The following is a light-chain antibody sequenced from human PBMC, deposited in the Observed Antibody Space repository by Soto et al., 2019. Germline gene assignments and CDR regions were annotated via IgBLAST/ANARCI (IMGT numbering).Light chain of an antibody. Sequence: EIVMTQSPATLSVSPGERATLFCRASQSVSSNLAWYQQKPGQAPRLLIYGASTRATGIPARFSGSGSGTEFNLTISSRQSEDFAVYYCQQYNNWPPYTFGQGTKLEIK. CDR2: GAS. CDR3: QQYNNWPPYT. CDR1: QSVSSN. J-gene: IGKJ2*01. V-gene: IGKV3-15*01.